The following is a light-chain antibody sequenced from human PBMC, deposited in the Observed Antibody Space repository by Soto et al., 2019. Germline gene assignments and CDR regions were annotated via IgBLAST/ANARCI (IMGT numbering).Light chain of an antibody. CDR1: SSNTGAGYD. Sequence: QSVLTQPPSVSGAPGQRVTISCTGSSSNTGAGYDVHWYQQLPGTAPKVLIYGNINRPSGVPDRFSASKSGTSASLAITGLQADDDADYYCQSYDTSLSGYVFGTGTKLTVL. CDR3: QSYDTSLSGYV. CDR2: GNI. J-gene: IGLJ1*01. V-gene: IGLV1-40*01.